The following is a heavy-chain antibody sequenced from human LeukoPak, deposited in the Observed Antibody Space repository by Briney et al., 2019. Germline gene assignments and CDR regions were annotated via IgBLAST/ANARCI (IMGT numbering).Heavy chain of an antibody. CDR2: FDGNGPNT. CDR1: GFTFSSFA. Sequence: GGSVRLSCAASGFTFSSFAMTWVRQAPGKGLEWASGFDGNGPNTYYADSVKGRWTISRDNSRNTLYLEMNSLRPEDTAIYYCAKPRTTGLGWAQFDYWGQGSLVTVSS. J-gene: IGHJ4*02. D-gene: IGHD2-8*02. V-gene: IGHV3-23*01. CDR3: AKPRTTGLGWAQFDY.